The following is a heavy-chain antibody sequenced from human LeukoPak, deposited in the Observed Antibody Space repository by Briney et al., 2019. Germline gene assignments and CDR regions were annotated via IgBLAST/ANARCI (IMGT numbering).Heavy chain of an antibody. D-gene: IGHD2-2*01. J-gene: IGHJ5*02. CDR2: INPSGGSA. CDR3: ARDSTTSSLADP. V-gene: IGHV1-46*01. Sequence: GASVKVSCKASGYTFTTYYMHWVRQAPGQGLEWMGIINPSGGSATYAQKFQRRVTMTRDTSTSTVYMELSSLRSEDTAVYYCARDSTTSSLADPWGQGTLVTVSS. CDR1: GYTFTTYY.